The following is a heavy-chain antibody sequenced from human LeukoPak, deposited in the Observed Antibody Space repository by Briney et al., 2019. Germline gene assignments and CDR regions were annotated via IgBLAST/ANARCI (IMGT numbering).Heavy chain of an antibody. CDR2: IYYSGST. CDR3: ARVGSGWYFNY. CDR1: GGSISSYY. J-gene: IGHJ4*02. Sequence: SETLSLTCTVSGGSISSYYWSWIRQPPGKGLEWIGYIYYSGSTNYNLSLKSRVTISVDTSKNQFSLKLSSVTAADTAVYYCARVGSGWYFNYWGQGTLVTVSS. D-gene: IGHD6-19*01. V-gene: IGHV4-59*01.